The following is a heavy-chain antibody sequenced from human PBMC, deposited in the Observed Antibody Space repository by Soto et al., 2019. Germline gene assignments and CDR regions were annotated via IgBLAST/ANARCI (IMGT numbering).Heavy chain of an antibody. CDR1: GFTFNTYW. D-gene: IGHD2-8*01. V-gene: IGHV3-7*01. Sequence: GGSLRLSCAASGFTFNTYWMTWVRQAPGKGLEWVANIKYDGSEMYYGGSVRGRFTISRDNAKNSLYLQMNILRAEDTALYFCARAGQFCADGVCHPSLVYYYMDVWGKGTTVTVSS. CDR3: ARAGQFCADGVCHPSLVYYYMDV. CDR2: IKYDGSEM. J-gene: IGHJ6*03.